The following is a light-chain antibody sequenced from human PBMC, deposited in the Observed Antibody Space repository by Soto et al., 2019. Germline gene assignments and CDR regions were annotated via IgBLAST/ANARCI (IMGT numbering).Light chain of an antibody. V-gene: IGLV2-14*01. Sequence: QSALTQPASVSGSPGQSITISCTGTSSDIGGYNYVSWYQQHPGKAPKLMIYEVSNRPSGVSHRFSGSKSGKTAALTISGLQAEDEADYCCSSYGSSLGVFGTGTKVTVL. CDR1: SSDIGGYNY. CDR3: SSYGSSLGV. CDR2: EVS. J-gene: IGLJ1*01.